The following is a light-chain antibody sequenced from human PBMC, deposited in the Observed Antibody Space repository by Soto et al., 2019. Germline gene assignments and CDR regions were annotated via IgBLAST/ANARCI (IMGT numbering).Light chain of an antibody. Sequence: DIQMTQPPSSVSASVGDRATITCRASQAISRSLAWYQQKPGEAPKLLIYAASILQSGVPSRFSGSGSGTDFTLTITRLQPEDFASYYCQQANSFPFTFGPGTKV. V-gene: IGKV1-12*01. CDR2: AAS. J-gene: IGKJ3*01. CDR1: QAISRS. CDR3: QQANSFPFT.